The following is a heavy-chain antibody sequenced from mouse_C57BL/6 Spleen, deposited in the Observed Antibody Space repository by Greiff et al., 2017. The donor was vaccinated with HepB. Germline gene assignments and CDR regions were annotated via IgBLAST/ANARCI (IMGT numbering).Heavy chain of an antibody. Sequence: VQLQQSGAELVKPGASVKISCKASGYAFSSYWMNWVKQRPGKGLEWIGQIYPGDGDTNYNGKFKGKATLTADKSSSTADMQLSSLTSEDSAVYFCATVVATGAMDYWGQGTSVTVSS. CDR3: ATVVATGAMDY. J-gene: IGHJ4*01. D-gene: IGHD1-1*01. CDR2: IYPGDGDT. V-gene: IGHV1-80*01. CDR1: GYAFSSYW.